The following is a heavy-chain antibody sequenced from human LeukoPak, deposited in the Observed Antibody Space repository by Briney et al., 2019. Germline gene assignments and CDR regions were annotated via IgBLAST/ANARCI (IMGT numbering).Heavy chain of an antibody. V-gene: IGHV3-21*01. D-gene: IGHD1-1*01. Sequence: GGSLRLSCAASGFTFSSYSMNWVRQAPGKGLEWVSSISSSSSYIYYADSVKGRFTISRDNTKNSLYLQMNSLRAEDTAVYYCARDDWNDRDFDYWSQGTLVTVSS. J-gene: IGHJ4*02. CDR1: GFTFSSYS. CDR2: ISSSSSYI. CDR3: ARDDWNDRDFDY.